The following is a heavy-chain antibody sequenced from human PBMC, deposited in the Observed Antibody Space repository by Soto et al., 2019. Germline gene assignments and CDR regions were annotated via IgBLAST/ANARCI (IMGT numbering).Heavy chain of an antibody. V-gene: IGHV4-39*01. J-gene: IGHJ6*02. CDR2: IYYSGST. D-gene: IGHD6-6*01. Sequence: QLQLQESGPGLVKPSETLSLTCTVSGGSISSSSYYWGWIRQPPGKGLEWIGSIYYSGSTYYNPSLTSRVTISVDTSKNQFSLKLSSVTAADTAVYYCARLSPSSYSAPWQLADYYYGMDVWGQGTTVTVSS. CDR1: GGSISSSSYY. CDR3: ARLSPSSYSAPWQLADYYYGMDV.